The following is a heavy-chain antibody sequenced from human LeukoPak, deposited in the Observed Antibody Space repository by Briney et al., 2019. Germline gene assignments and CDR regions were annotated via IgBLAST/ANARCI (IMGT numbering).Heavy chain of an antibody. CDR3: ASGLDSSGYYTTYFDY. D-gene: IGHD3-22*01. Sequence: GESPKISCKGSGYSFTSYWIGWVRQMPGKGLEWMGIIYPGDSDTRYSPSFQGQVTISADKSISTAYLQWSSLKASDTAMYYCASGLDSSGYYTTYFDYWGQGTLVTVSS. CDR1: GYSFTSYW. CDR2: IYPGDSDT. V-gene: IGHV5-51*01. J-gene: IGHJ4*02.